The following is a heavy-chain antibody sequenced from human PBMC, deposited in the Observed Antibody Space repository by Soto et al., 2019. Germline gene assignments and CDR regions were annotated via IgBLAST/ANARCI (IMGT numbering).Heavy chain of an antibody. D-gene: IGHD6-19*01. CDR3: EKDASFQWLPPAQYSCYYYGMDV. CDR2: ISGSGGST. V-gene: IGHV3-23*01. Sequence: GGSLRLSCAASGFTFSSYAMSWVRQAPGKGLEWVSAISGSGGSTYYADSVKGRFTISRDNSKNTLYLQMNSQRAEDTAVYRCEKDASFQWLPPAQYSCYYYGMDVWGQGTTVTVSS. CDR1: GFTFSSYA. J-gene: IGHJ6*02.